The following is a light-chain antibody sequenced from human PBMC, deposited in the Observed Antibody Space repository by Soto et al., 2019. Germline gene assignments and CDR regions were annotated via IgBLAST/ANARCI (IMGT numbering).Light chain of an antibody. Sequence: APTQPGPGCGSHGQSITISCTGTSSDVGSYNYVSWYQQHPGKAPKVMIYDVSNRPSGVSYRFSGSKSGNTASLTISGLQAEDEADYYCSSYTTSSTYVFGTGTKVTGL. V-gene: IGLV2-14*01. CDR1: SSDVGSYNY. J-gene: IGLJ1*01. CDR3: SSYTTSSTYV. CDR2: DVS.